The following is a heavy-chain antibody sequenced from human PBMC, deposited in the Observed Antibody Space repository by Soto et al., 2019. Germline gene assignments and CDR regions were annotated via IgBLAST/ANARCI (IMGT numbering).Heavy chain of an antibody. CDR2: INPSGGRT. Sequence: ASVKVSCKASGNTVTSFYIHWVRQAPGQGLEWMGIINPSGGRTSYAQKFKGRVTMTRDTSTTIVYMELSNLRSEDTAVYYCAREKPPSLFDYWGQGTLVTVSS. V-gene: IGHV1-46*01. CDR3: AREKPPSLFDY. CDR1: GNTVTSFY. J-gene: IGHJ4*02.